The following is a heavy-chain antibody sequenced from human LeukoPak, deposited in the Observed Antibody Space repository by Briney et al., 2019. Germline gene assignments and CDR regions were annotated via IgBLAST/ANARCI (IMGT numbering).Heavy chain of an antibody. CDR3: ASAGHDGIGYKVC. J-gene: IGHJ4*02. D-gene: IGHD3-22*01. V-gene: IGHV4-4*02. CDR1: GGSISSSNW. Sequence: PSETLSLTCAVSGGSISSSNWWSWVRQPPGKGLEWIGEIYHSGSAHYNPSLKSRVTISVDKSKNQFSLRLSSVTAADTAVYYCASAGHDGIGYKVCWGQGTLVTVSS. CDR2: IYHSGSA.